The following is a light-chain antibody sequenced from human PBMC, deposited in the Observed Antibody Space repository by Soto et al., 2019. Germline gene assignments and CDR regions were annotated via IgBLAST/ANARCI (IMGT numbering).Light chain of an antibody. V-gene: IGLV4-69*01. CDR3: QTWGSGIVV. Sequence: QPVLTQSPSASASLGASVTLTCTRSSGHSNYAIAWHQQQSEKGPRYLMKLKSDGSHSKGDGIPDRFSGSSSGAERYLTISSLQSEDEADYCCQTWGSGIVVFGGGTKLTVL. CDR1: SGHSNYA. J-gene: IGLJ2*01. CDR2: LKSDGSH.